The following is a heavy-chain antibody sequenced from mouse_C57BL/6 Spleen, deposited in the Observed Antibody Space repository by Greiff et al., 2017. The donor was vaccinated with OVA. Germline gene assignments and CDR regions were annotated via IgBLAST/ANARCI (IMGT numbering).Heavy chain of an antibody. J-gene: IGHJ1*03. CDR2: INPNNGGT. CDR1: GYTFTDYY. D-gene: IGHD2-5*01. V-gene: IGHV1-26*01. CDR3: ARRLYYSNFYWYFDV. Sequence: VQLQQSGPELVKPGASVKISCKASGYTFTDYYMNWVKQSHGKSLEWIGDINPNNGGTSYNQKFKGKATLTVDKSSSTAYMELRSLTSEVSAVYYCARRLYYSNFYWYFDVWGTGTTVTVSS.